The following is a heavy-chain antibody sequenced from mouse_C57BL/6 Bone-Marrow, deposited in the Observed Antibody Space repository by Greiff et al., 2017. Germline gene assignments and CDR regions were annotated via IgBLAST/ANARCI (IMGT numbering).Heavy chain of an antibody. CDR1: EYEFPSHD. V-gene: IGHV5-2*01. Sequence: EVMLVESGGGLVQPGESLKLSCESNEYEFPSHDMSWVRKTPEKRLELVAAINSDGGSTYYPDTMERRFIISRDNTKKTLYLQMSSLRSEDTALYYWARQDGYYNYYAMDYWGQGTSVTVSS. D-gene: IGHD2-3*01. CDR2: INSDGGST. CDR3: ARQDGYYNYYAMDY. J-gene: IGHJ4*01.